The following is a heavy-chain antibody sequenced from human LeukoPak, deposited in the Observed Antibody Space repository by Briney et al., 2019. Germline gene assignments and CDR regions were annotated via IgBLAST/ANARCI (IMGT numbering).Heavy chain of an antibody. V-gene: IGHV3-49*04. J-gene: IGHJ4*02. Sequence: GGSLRLSCAASGVTFSRYAMSWVRQAPGKGLEWVGFIRSKAYGGTTEYAASVKGRFTISRDDSKSIAYLQMNSLKTEDTAVYYCTRGRANVDYFDYWGQGTLVTVSS. CDR3: TRGRANVDYFDY. CDR1: GVTFSRYA. CDR2: IRSKAYGGTT.